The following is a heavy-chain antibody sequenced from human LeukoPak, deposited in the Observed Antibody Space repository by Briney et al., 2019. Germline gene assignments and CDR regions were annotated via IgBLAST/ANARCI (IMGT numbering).Heavy chain of an antibody. J-gene: IGHJ4*02. CDR1: GFTFSSYA. D-gene: IGHD5-24*01. CDR2: ISYDGSNK. V-gene: IGHV3-30*04. Sequence: GRSLRLSCAASGFTFSSYAMHWVRQAPGKGLEWVAVISYDGSNKYYADSVKGRFTISRDNSKNTLYLQMNSLRAEDTAVYYCARGGWLQFRDDYFVYWGQGTLVTVPS. CDR3: ARGGWLQFRDDYFVY.